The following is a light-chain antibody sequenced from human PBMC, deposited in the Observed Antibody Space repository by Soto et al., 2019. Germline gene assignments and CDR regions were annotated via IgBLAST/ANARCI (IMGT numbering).Light chain of an antibody. Sequence: EIVLAQSPGTLSLSPGERATLSCRASQSVSSSSLAWYQQKPGQAPRLLIYGASRRATGIPDRFSGSGSGTDFTVTISRLEPEDFAVFYCQHYGSSPQITFGRGTRLEIK. CDR3: QHYGSSPQIT. CDR1: QSVSSSS. V-gene: IGKV3-20*01. J-gene: IGKJ5*01. CDR2: GAS.